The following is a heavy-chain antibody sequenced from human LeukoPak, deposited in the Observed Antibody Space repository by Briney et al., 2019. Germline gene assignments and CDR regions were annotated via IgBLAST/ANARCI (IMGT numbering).Heavy chain of an antibody. Sequence: NPSETLSLTCIVSGGSISGYHWSWIRQSAGKRLEWIGRMYISGSAYYNPSLKSRVTMSLDTSNHQFSLNLSSVTAADTAVYYCARDRGGTGYSFDYWGQGTLVTVSS. CDR1: GGSISGYH. V-gene: IGHV4-4*07. D-gene: IGHD2-15*01. CDR2: MYISGSA. J-gene: IGHJ4*02. CDR3: ARDRGGTGYSFDY.